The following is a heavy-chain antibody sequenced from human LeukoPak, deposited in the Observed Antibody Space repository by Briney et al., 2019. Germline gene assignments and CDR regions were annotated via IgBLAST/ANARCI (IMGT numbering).Heavy chain of an antibody. D-gene: IGHD3-16*01. V-gene: IGHV3-74*01. CDR3: ARSLGD. J-gene: IGHJ4*01. Sequence: GGSLRLSCAASGFNFRKYWMQWVRQVPGKGLVWVSEINPDGDYSGHSNSVRGRFTISRDNAKDTLYLQMTSLSAEDTAVYYCARSLGDWGQGTLVSVSS. CDR1: GFNFRKYW. CDR2: INPDGDYS.